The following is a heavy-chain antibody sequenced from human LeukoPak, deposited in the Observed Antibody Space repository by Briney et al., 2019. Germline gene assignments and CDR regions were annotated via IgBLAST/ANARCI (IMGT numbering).Heavy chain of an antibody. D-gene: IGHD3-3*01. CDR3: ARDQAPYYDFWSGYYHPVGKWFDP. J-gene: IGHJ5*02. CDR1: GFTVSSNE. V-gene: IGHV3-38-3*01. Sequence: GGSLRLSCAASGFTVSSNEMSWVRQAPGKGLEWVSSISGGSTYYADSRKGRFTISRDNAKNSLYLQMNSLRSEDTAVYYCARDQAPYYDFWSGYYHPVGKWFDPWGQGTLVTVSS. CDR2: ISGGST.